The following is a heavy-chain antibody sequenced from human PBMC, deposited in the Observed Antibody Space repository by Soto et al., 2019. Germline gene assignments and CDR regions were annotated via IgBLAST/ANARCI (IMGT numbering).Heavy chain of an antibody. CDR1: GGSISSSSYY. CDR2: IYYSGST. D-gene: IGHD6-6*01. J-gene: IGHJ6*02. CDR3: AGRARPDYYYYYGMDV. V-gene: IGHV4-39*01. Sequence: QLQLQESGPGLVKPSETLSLTCTVSGGSISSSSYYWGWIRQPPGKGLEWIGSIYYSGSTYYNPSLKSRVTISVDTSKNQFSLKLSSVTAADTAVYYCAGRARPDYYYYYGMDVWGQGTTVTVSS.